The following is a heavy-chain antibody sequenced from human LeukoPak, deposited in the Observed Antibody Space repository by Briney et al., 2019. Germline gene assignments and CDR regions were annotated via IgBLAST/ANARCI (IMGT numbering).Heavy chain of an antibody. CDR1: GGSISSSSYY. CDR3: ARTTTSCYFDY. D-gene: IGHD2-2*01. V-gene: IGHV4-39*01. J-gene: IGHJ4*02. CDR2: IYYSGST. Sequence: SETLSLTCTVSGGSISSSSYYWGWIRQPPGKGLEWIGSIYYSGSTYYNPSLKSRVTISVDTSKNQFSLKLSSVTAADTAVYYCARTTTSCYFDYWGQGTLVTVSS.